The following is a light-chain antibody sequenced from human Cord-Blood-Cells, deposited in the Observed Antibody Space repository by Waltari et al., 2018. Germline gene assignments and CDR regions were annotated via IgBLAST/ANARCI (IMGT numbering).Light chain of an antibody. J-gene: IGLJ1*01. CDR1: RRTVGVNNY. CDR3: SSYTSSSTLYV. Sequence: QSALAQPPPVFGSPGRWLTLSRPEPRRTVGVNNYVPCYKEHPGKAPKLMIYEVRNRPSGVSNRFSGSKSGNTASLTISGLQAEDEADYYCSSYTSSSTLYVVGTGTKVTVL. V-gene: IGLV2-14*01. CDR2: EVR.